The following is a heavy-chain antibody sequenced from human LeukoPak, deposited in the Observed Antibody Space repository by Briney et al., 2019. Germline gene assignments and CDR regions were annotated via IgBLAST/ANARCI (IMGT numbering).Heavy chain of an antibody. CDR3: AREEMGPTPPPFDY. D-gene: IGHD1-26*01. CDR2: INTNTGNP. CDR1: GYTFTSYA. J-gene: IGHJ4*02. V-gene: IGHV7-4-1*02. Sequence: ASVEVSCKASGYTFTSYAMNWVRQAPGQGLEWMGWINTNTGNPTYAQGFTGRFVFSLDTSVSTAYLQISSLKAEDTAVYYCAREEMGPTPPPFDYWGQGTLVTVSS.